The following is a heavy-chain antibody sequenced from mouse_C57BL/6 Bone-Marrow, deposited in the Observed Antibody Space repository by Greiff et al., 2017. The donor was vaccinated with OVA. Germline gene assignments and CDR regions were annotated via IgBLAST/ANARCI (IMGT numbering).Heavy chain of an antibody. Sequence: VQLQQSGTVLARPGASVKMSCKTSGYTFTSYWMHWVKQRPGQGLEWIGAIYPGNSDTSYNQKFKGKAKLTAVTSASTAYMELSSLTNEDSAVYYCTSPSFYYDYESSFAYWGQGTLVTVSA. CDR3: TSPSFYYDYESSFAY. D-gene: IGHD2-4*01. V-gene: IGHV1-5*01. CDR1: GYTFTSYW. J-gene: IGHJ3*01. CDR2: IYPGNSDT.